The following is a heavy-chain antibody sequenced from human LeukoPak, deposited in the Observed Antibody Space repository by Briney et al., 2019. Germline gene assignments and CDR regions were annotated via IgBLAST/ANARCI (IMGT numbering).Heavy chain of an antibody. D-gene: IGHD3-10*01. CDR1: GGSISSGSYY. J-gene: IGHJ6*03. CDR3: ASSAPNGDYYYYYMDV. V-gene: IGHV4-30-4*08. Sequence: SETLSLTYTVSGGSISSGSYYWSWIRQPPGKGLEWIGYIYYSGSTYYNPSLKSRVTISVDTSKNQFSLKLSSVTAADTAVYYCASSAPNGDYYYYYMDVWGKGTTVTVSS. CDR2: IYYSGST.